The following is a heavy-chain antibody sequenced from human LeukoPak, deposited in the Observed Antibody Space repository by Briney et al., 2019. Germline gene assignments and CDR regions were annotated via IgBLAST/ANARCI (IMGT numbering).Heavy chain of an antibody. J-gene: IGHJ4*02. CDR3: ARDSAFSSYSY. Sequence: GGSLRLSCTASGFTVRSSYMSWVRQAPGKGLEWVSIIYSDGSTYYPESVKGRFTISRDDSKNTVLLQMDGLRAEDTAIYYCARDSAFSSYSYWGQGALVTVSS. CDR1: GFTVRSSY. V-gene: IGHV3-53*01. CDR2: IYSDGST. D-gene: IGHD2-21*01.